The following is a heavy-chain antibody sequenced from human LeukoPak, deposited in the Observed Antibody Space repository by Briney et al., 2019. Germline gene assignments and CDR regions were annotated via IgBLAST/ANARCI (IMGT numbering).Heavy chain of an antibody. CDR3: VRAVLGGSDY. CDR2: MNSDGSIT. V-gene: IGHV3-74*01. CDR1: GFTFSSSW. J-gene: IGHJ4*02. D-gene: IGHD2-8*02. Sequence: PGGSLRLSCAASGFTFSSSWMHWVRQAPGKGRVWVSRMNSDGSITNYADSVKGRFTISRDNEKNTLYLQMNSLRVEDTAVYYCVRAVLGGSDYWGQGTLVTVSS.